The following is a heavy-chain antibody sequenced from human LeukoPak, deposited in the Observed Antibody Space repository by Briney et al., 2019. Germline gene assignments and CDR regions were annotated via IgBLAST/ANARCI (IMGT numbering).Heavy chain of an antibody. CDR2: ISSYGGST. CDR1: GFTLSSYS. D-gene: IGHD6-6*01. Sequence: PGGSLRLSCAASGFTLSSYSMHWVRQAPGKGLEYVSAISSYGGSTYYANSVKDRFTISRDNSKNTVYLQMGSLRTEDMAVYYCARISRSHDYDYWGQGTLVTVSS. J-gene: IGHJ4*02. CDR3: ARISRSHDYDY. V-gene: IGHV3-64*01.